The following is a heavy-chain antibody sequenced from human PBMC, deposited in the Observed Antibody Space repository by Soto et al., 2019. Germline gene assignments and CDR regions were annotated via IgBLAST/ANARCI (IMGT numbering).Heavy chain of an antibody. V-gene: IGHV4-59*01. CDR2: IYYSGST. CDR3: ARDSGIRYYDFWSGYPGNYYYMDV. J-gene: IGHJ6*03. D-gene: IGHD3-3*01. CDR1: GGSISSYY. Sequence: SETLSLTCTVSGGSISSYYWSWIRQPPGKGLEWIGYIYYSGSTNYNPSLKSRVTISVDTSKNQFSLKLSSVTAADTAVYYCARDSGIRYYDFWSGYPGNYYYMDVWGKGTTVTVSS.